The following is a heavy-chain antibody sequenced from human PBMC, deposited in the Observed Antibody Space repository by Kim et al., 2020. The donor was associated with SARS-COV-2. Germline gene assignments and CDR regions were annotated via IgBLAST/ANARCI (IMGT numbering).Heavy chain of an antibody. CDR3: ARVDRRYQLLLSFDY. CDR1: GFTFSSYW. Sequence: GGSLRLSCAASGFTFSSYWMSWVRQAPGKGLEWVANIKQDGSEKYYVDSVKGRFTISRDNAKNSLYLQMNSLRAEDTAVYYCARVDRRYQLLLSFDYWGQGTLVTVSS. D-gene: IGHD2-2*01. J-gene: IGHJ4*02. V-gene: IGHV3-7*01. CDR2: IKQDGSEK.